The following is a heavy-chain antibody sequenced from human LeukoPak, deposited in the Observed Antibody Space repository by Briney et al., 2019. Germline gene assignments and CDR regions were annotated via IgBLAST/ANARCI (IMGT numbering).Heavy chain of an antibody. V-gene: IGHV3-30*18. D-gene: IGHD5-24*01. CDR3: AKEGDGYNIYWYFDL. J-gene: IGHJ2*01. Sequence: GRSLRLSCAASGFTFSNYGMHWVRQAPGKGLEWVAVISYDGRNKYYADSVKGRFTISRDNSKNTLSLQMNILRAEDTAVYYCAKEGDGYNIYWYFDLWGRGTLVTVSS. CDR2: ISYDGRNK. CDR1: GFTFSNYG.